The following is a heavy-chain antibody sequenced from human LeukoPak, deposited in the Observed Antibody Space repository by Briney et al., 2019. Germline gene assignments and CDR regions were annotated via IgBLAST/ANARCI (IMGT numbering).Heavy chain of an antibody. CDR1: GFTFSDYY. CDR3: ARARDSGSYWGYYFDY. D-gene: IGHD1-26*01. J-gene: IGHJ4*02. V-gene: IGHV3-11*01. Sequence: PGGSLRLSCAASGFTFSDYYMSWIRQAPGKGLEWVSYISSSGSTIYYADSVKGRFTISRDNAKNSLYLQMNSLRAEDTVVYYCARARDSGSYWGYYFDYWGQGTLVTVSS. CDR2: ISSSGSTI.